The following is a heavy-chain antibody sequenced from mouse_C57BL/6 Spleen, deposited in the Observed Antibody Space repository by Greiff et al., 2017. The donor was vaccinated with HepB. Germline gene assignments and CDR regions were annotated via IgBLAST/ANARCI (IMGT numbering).Heavy chain of an antibody. CDR1: GFNIKDYY. V-gene: IGHV14-1*01. J-gene: IGHJ2*01. CDR3: TSYYYGSSPYYFDC. D-gene: IGHD1-1*01. Sequence: VQLQQSGAELVRPGASVKLSCTASGFNIKDYYMHWVKQRPEQGLEWSGRIDPEDGDTEYDPKFQGKATMTADTSSNTAYLQLSSLTSEDTAVYYCTSYYYGSSPYYFDCWGQGTTLSVSS. CDR2: IDPEDGDT.